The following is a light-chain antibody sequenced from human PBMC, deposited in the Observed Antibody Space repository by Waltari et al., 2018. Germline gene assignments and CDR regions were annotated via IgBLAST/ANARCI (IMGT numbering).Light chain of an antibody. J-gene: IGKJ4*01. CDR3: QQYISYSGST. V-gene: IGKV1-5*03. CDR2: KAS. Sequence: DIQMTQSPSTLSASVGDRVTITCRASQRISRWLAWFQQKPGKAPKLLIYKASSLEGGVPSRFSGSGSGTEFTLTISSLQPDDFATYYCQQYISYSGSTFGGGTKVEIK. CDR1: QRISRW.